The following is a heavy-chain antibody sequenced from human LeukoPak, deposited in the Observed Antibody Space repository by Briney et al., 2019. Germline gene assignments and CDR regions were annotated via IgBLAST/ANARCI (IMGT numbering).Heavy chain of an antibody. CDR1: GGSISSGDDY. CDR2: IYYSGST. J-gene: IGHJ4*02. V-gene: IGHV4-30-4*01. CDR3: ARGGEVVVALDY. D-gene: IGHD3-22*01. Sequence: PAETLSLTCTVSGGSISSGDDYWSWIRQPPGEGLEWIGYIYYSGSTYYNPSLKTRVTITVDKSKNQFSLKLSSVTAADTAVYYCARGGEVVVALDYWGQGTLVTVSS.